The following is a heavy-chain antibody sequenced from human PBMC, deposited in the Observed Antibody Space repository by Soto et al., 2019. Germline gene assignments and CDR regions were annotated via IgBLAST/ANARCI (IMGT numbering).Heavy chain of an antibody. Sequence: EVQVLESGGGLVQPGGSLRLSCEGSGFTVSSHAMTWIRQAPGKGPEWCSTVTADGGTYYADSVKGRFAMSRDTSENTLYLQMNSLGAEDTAAYYCAPHVSCSGGSCQYDAFAIRGQGTMVTVSS. CDR1: GFTVSSHA. V-gene: IGHV3-23*01. J-gene: IGHJ3*02. D-gene: IGHD2-15*01. CDR3: APHVSCSGGSCQYDAFAI. CDR2: VTADGGT.